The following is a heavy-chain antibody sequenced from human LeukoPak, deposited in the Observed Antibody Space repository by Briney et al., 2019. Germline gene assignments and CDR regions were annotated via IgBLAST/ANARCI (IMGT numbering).Heavy chain of an antibody. CDR3: ARMSSGNQHPYYYYMDV. V-gene: IGHV2-70*11. D-gene: IGHD1-26*01. CDR1: GFLLSTSGMC. CDR2: LDWDDDK. J-gene: IGHJ6*03. Sequence: SGPALVKPTQTLTLTCTFSGFLLSTSGMCVSWIRQPPGKALEWLARLDWDDDKYYSTSLKTRLTISKDTSKNQVVLTMTNMDPVDTATYYCARMSSGNQHPYYYYMDVWGKGTTVTVSS.